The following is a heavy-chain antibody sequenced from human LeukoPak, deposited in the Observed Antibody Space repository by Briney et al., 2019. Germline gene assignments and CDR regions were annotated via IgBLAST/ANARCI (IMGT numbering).Heavy chain of an antibody. V-gene: IGHV1-69*04. CDR2: IIPILGIA. CDR3: ARDNRPSAWFDP. Sequence: GASVKVSCKASGGTFSSYAISWVRQAPGQGLEWMGRIIPILGIANYAQKFQGRVTITADKSTSTAYMELSSLRSEDTAVYYCARDNRPSAWFDPWGQGTLVTVSS. J-gene: IGHJ5*02. CDR1: GGTFSSYA.